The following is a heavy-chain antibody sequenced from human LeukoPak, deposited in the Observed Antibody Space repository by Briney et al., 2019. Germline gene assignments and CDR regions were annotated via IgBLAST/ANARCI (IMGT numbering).Heavy chain of an antibody. CDR3: ARRRGREYYYDSSGYYYYYYGMDV. Sequence: HGESLKISCKGSGYSFTSYWISWVRQMPGKGLEWMGRIGPSDSYTNYSPSFQGHVTISADKSISTAYLQWSSLKASDTAMYYCARRRGREYYYDSSGYYYYYYGMDVWGQGTTVTVSS. CDR2: IGPSDSYT. V-gene: IGHV5-10-1*01. CDR1: GYSFTSYW. D-gene: IGHD3-22*01. J-gene: IGHJ6*02.